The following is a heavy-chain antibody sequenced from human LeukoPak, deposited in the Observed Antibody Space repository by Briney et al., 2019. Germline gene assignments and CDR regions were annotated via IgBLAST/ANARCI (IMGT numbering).Heavy chain of an antibody. D-gene: IGHD7-27*01. CDR1: GGSFSGYY. J-gene: IGHJ4*02. CDR3: ARFRAGDAFDY. V-gene: IGHV4-34*01. Sequence: SETLSLTCAVYGGSFSGYYWSWIRQPPGKGLEWIGEINHSGSTNYNPSLKSRVTISVDTSKNQFSLKLSSVTAADTAVYYCARFRAGDAFDYWGQGTLVTVSS. CDR2: INHSGST.